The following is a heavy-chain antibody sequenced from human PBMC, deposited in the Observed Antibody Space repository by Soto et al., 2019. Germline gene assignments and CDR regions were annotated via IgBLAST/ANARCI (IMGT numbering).Heavy chain of an antibody. CDR1: GFTFSDSY. Sequence: QVQLVESGGGLVKPGGSLRLSCVASGFTFSDSYMSWVRQAPGKGLEWVSHISSTSSFTDYAESVKGRFIISRDNAKNSLFLQMNSLRAEDTALYYCARRDGYNYFDFWGQGTLVSVSS. D-gene: IGHD5-12*01. V-gene: IGHV3-11*06. CDR3: ARRDGYNYFDF. J-gene: IGHJ4*02. CDR2: ISSTSSFT.